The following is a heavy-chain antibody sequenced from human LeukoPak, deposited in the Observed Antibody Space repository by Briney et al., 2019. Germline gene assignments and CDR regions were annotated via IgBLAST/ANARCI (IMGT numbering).Heavy chain of an antibody. CDR2: INHSGST. V-gene: IGHV4-34*01. D-gene: IGHD5-12*01. CDR3: ARRGSGEWLRLSRDY. J-gene: IGHJ4*02. Sequence: SETLSLTCAVYGGSFSGYYWSWIRQPPGKGLEWIGEINHSGSTNYNPSLKSRVTISVDTSKNQFSLKLSSVTAADTAVYYCARRGSGEWLRLSRDYWGQGTLVTVSS. CDR1: GGSFSGYY.